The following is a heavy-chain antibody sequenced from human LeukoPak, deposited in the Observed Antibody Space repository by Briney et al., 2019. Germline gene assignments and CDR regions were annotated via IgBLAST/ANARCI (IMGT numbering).Heavy chain of an antibody. CDR3: ARDRNGYSYGYLWY. CDR2: ISYDGSNK. D-gene: IGHD5-18*01. Sequence: AGRFLRLSCAASGFTFSSYAMYWVRQAPGKGLEWVAVISYDGSNKYYADSVKGRFTISRDNSKNTLYLQMNSLRAEDTAVYYCARDRNGYSYGYLWYWGQGTLVTVSS. J-gene: IGHJ4*02. V-gene: IGHV3-30*01. CDR1: GFTFSSYA.